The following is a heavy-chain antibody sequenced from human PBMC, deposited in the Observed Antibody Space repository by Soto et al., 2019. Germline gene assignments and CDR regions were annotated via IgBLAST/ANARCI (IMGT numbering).Heavy chain of an antibody. D-gene: IGHD4-17*01. Sequence: QVQLQESGPGLVKPSQTLSLTCTVSGGSISSGGYYWSWIRQHPGKGLEWIGYIYYSGSTYYNPSLESRVTISVDTSKNQFSLKLSSVTAADTAVYYCARATKATTVPFDYWGQGTLVTVSS. CDR1: GGSISSGGYY. CDR2: IYYSGST. V-gene: IGHV4-31*03. CDR3: ARATKATTVPFDY. J-gene: IGHJ4*02.